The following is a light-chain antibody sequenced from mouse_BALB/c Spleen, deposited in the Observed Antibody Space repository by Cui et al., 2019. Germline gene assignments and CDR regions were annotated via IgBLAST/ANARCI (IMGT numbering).Light chain of an antibody. Sequence: DIVMTQSQKFMSTSVGDRVSVTCKASQNVGTNVAWYQQKPGQSPKALIYSASYRYSGVPDRFTGSGSGTDFTLTISNVQSEDLAEYFCQQYNSCPYTFGGGTKLEIK. V-gene: IGKV6-15*01. CDR1: QNVGTN. CDR2: SAS. J-gene: IGKJ2*01. CDR3: QQYNSCPYT.